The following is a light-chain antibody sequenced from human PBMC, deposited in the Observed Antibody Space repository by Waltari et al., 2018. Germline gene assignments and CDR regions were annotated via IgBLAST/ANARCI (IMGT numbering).Light chain of an antibody. Sequence: DIVVTQSPLSLTVTPGESAYISCRSSQSLLDRNGFNLFDWYLQKPGQPPQLLIYFGSHRASGVPERFSGSGSGRDFTLEISRVEAEDVGVYYCMQALQTPWTFGRGTKVEIK. CDR2: FGS. V-gene: IGKV2-28*01. CDR1: QSLLDRNGFNL. J-gene: IGKJ1*01. CDR3: MQALQTPWT.